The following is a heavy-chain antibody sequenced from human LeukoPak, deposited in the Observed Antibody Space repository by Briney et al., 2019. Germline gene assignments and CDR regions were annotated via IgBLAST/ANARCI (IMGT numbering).Heavy chain of an antibody. D-gene: IGHD6-6*01. CDR2: IHDSGIT. V-gene: IGHV4-59*12. CDR3: ARERYSSSAWRGWDY. CDR1: GGSISDSY. J-gene: IGHJ4*02. Sequence: SETLSLTCTVSGGSISDSYWSWIRQPPGKGLEWIGKIHDSGITNYNPSLKSRVTFSVDTSKKQFSLKLSSVTAADTAVYYCARERYSSSAWRGWDYWGQGTLVTVSS.